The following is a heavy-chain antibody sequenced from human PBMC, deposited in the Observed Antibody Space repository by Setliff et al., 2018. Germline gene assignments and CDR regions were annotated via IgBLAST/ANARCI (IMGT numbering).Heavy chain of an antibody. J-gene: IGHJ4*02. V-gene: IGHV4-34*01. D-gene: IGHD2-2*01. Sequence: PSETLSLTCAVYGGSFSTYFWSWIRQPPGKGLEWIGEXXXXXXXNYNPSLKXXVTMSVDTSKNQFSLNLNSVTAADTAVYYFRLAHCNTTSCEEALDFWSQGTLVTVSS. CDR2: XXXXXXX. CDR1: GGSFSTYF. CDR3: RLAHCNTTSCEEALDF.